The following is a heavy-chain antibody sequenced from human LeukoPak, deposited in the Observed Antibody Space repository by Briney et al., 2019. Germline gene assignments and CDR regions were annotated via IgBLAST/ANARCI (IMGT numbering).Heavy chain of an antibody. CDR3: AKSNGYGLVDI. CDR1: GGSISTYY. CDR2: IFYSGTT. Sequence: ASETLSLTCTVSGGSISTYYWGWIRQPPGKGLEWIGNIFYSGTTYYSPSLRSRVTISLDASRNQFSLKLNSVTAADTAVYYCAKSNGYGLVDIWGQGTMVTVSS. D-gene: IGHD3-10*01. J-gene: IGHJ3*02. V-gene: IGHV4-39*07.